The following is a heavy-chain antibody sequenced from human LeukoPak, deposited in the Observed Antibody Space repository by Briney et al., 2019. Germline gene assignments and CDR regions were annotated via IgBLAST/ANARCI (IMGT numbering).Heavy chain of an antibody. V-gene: IGHV6-1*01. J-gene: IGHJ6*02. Sequence: SQTLSLTCAISGDSVSSHSSAWNWIRQSPSRGLEWLGRTYYRSKWYHDYAVSVKSRISINPDTSKNQFSLQLSSVTPEDTAVYYCARDPAYNDGMDVWGQGTTVTVSS. CDR2: TYYRSKWYH. CDR3: ARDPAYNDGMDV. D-gene: IGHD2-2*01. CDR1: GDSVSSHSSA.